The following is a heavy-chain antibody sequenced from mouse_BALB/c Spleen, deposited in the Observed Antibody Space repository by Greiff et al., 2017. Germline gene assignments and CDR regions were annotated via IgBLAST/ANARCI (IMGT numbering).Heavy chain of an antibody. CDR3: ARGLYYGSSPAY. J-gene: IGHJ3*01. D-gene: IGHD1-1*01. CDR2: ISSGGST. Sequence: EVQVVESGGGLVKPGGSLKLSCAASGFTFSSYAMSWVRQTPEKRLEWVASISSGGSTYYPDSVKGRFTISRDNARNILYLQMSSLRSEDTAMYYCARGLYYGSSPAYWGQGTLVTVSA. CDR1: GFTFSSYA. V-gene: IGHV5-6-5*01.